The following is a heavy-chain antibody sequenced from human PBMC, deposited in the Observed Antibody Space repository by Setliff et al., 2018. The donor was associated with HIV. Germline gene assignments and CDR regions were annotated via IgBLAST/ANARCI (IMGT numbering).Heavy chain of an antibody. Sequence: SETLSLTCSVSGASISSSSNSWGWIRQPPGKGLEWIGSLYSSGRTYYKSSLKSRVNISVDASRNQFSLKVASVTAADTAVYYCVRQHGDYAFDPWGQGTLVTVSS. CDR3: VRQHGDYAFDP. J-gene: IGHJ5*02. V-gene: IGHV4-39*01. CDR2: LYSSGRT. CDR1: GASISSSSNS. D-gene: IGHD4-17*01.